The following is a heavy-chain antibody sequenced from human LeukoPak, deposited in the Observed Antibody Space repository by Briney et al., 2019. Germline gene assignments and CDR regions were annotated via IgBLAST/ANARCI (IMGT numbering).Heavy chain of an antibody. D-gene: IGHD3-22*01. CDR1: GGSISSSSYY. J-gene: IGHJ6*02. Sequence: PSETLSLTCTVSGGSISSSSYYWGWIRQPPGKGLEWIGSIYYSGSTYYNPSLKSRVTISVDTSKNQFSLKLSSVTAADTAVYYCARDKYDSSGYYETYGMDVWGQGTTVTVSS. V-gene: IGHV4-39*07. CDR2: IYYSGST. CDR3: ARDKYDSSGYYETYGMDV.